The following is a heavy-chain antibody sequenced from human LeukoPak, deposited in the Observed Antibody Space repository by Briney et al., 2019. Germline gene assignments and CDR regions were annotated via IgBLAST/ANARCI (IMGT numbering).Heavy chain of an antibody. J-gene: IGHJ3*02. CDR1: GYTFTKYA. CDR2: INTNTGNP. V-gene: IGHV7-4-1*01. D-gene: IGHD2-2*01. CDR3: ARGSTSCYACAFDI. Sequence: ASVTVSFKGSGYTFTKYAMNGVGQAPGQGGEGMGWINTNTGNPKYAQGFPGRFVFSLDTSVSTAYLQICSLKAEDTAVYYCARGSTSCYACAFDIWGPGTMVTVSS.